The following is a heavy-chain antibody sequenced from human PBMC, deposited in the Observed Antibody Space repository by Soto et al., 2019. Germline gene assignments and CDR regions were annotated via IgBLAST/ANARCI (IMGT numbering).Heavy chain of an antibody. CDR1: GYTFTSYD. CDR2: MNPNSGNT. Sequence: ASVKVSCKASGYTFTSYDINWVRQATGQGLEWMGWMNPNSGNTGYAQKFQGRVTMTRNTSISTAYMELNSLRAEDTAVYYCARDLNCSSTSCYSEFMSYGMDVWGQGTTVTVSS. V-gene: IGHV1-8*01. J-gene: IGHJ6*02. CDR3: ARDLNCSSTSCYSEFMSYGMDV. D-gene: IGHD2-2*01.